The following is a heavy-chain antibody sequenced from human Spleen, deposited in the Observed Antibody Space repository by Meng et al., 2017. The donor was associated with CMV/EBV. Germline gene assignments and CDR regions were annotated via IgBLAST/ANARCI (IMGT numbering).Heavy chain of an antibody. CDR3: ARKTYSHCGGFCYRSRLDP. J-gene: IGHJ5*02. CDR2: SYHSGAT. Sequence: SDFYWSWIRQSPGKGLEWIGYSYHSGATNYNPSLRSRVTISVDTSKNQFSLKLRSVTAADSAVYHCARKTYSHCGGFCYRSRLDPWGLGTLVTVSS. CDR1: SDFY. V-gene: IGHV4-59*12. D-gene: IGHD2-21*01.